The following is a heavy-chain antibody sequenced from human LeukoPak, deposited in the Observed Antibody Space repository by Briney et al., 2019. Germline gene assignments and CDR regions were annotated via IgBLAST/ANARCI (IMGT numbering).Heavy chain of an antibody. CDR3: ARVSYHYYSGNYGWYFDY. D-gene: IGHD3-10*01. CDR1: GGSISGQY. J-gene: IGHJ4*02. V-gene: IGHV4-59*11. Sequence: PSETLSLTCTVSGGSISGQYWSLIRQPPEKGLEWIGYIYYTGITKYNPSLKSRVTISVDTSKNQFSLRLTSVTAADTAVYYCARVSYHYYSGNYGWYFDYWGQGTLVTVSS. CDR2: IYYTGIT.